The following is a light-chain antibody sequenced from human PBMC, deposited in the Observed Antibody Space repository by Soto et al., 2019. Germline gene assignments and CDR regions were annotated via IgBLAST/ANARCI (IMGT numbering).Light chain of an antibody. Sequence: EVVLTQSPGTLSLSPGERATLSCRASQSIINNYLAWYQQRPGQAPRLLIYGSSDRATGIPGRFSGSGSGTDFTLTISRLELEDFAVYYCHQYGSTPPYTFGQGTKVEI. V-gene: IGKV3-20*01. CDR1: QSIINNY. CDR2: GSS. CDR3: HQYGSTPPYT. J-gene: IGKJ2*01.